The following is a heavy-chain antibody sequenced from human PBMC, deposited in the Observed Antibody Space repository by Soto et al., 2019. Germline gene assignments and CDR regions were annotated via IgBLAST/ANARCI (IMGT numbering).Heavy chain of an antibody. Sequence: SETLSLTCTVSGGSVSSGSYYWSWIRQPPGKGLEWIGYIYYSGSTNYNPSLKSRVTISVDTSKNQFSLKLSSVTAADTAVYYCARDSYYYDTSGYPSVRLAYWGQGTQVTVSS. CDR2: IYYSGST. D-gene: IGHD3-22*01. J-gene: IGHJ4*02. V-gene: IGHV4-61*01. CDR3: ARDSYYYDTSGYPSVRLAY. CDR1: GGSVSSGSYY.